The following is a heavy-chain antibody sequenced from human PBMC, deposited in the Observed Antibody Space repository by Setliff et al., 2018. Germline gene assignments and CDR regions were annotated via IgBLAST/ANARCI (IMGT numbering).Heavy chain of an antibody. CDR2: ISDTALGI. J-gene: IGHJ5*02. V-gene: IGHV3-23*01. CDR1: GFTFNTYA. CDR3: AKDPNGDFFGAFDT. D-gene: IGHD4-17*01. Sequence: GGSLRLSCAASGFTFNTYAMSWVRQPPGKGLEWVSSISDTALGIYYADSVRGRFTISRDNSKKTLYLQMNGLRAEDSTLYYCAKDPNGDFFGAFDTWGQGALVTVSS.